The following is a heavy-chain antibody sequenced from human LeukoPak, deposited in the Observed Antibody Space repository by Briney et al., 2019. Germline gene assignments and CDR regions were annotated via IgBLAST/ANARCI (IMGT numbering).Heavy chain of an antibody. J-gene: IGHJ4*02. CDR1: GGSISSYY. CDR2: IYYSGST. V-gene: IGHV4-39*07. Sequence: SETLSLTCTVSGGSISSYYWSWIRQPPGKGLEWIGSIYYSGSTYYNPSLKSRVTMSVDTSKNQFSLKLSSVTAADTAVYYCASARYGDPFDYWGQGTLVTVSS. CDR3: ASARYGDPFDY. D-gene: IGHD4-17*01.